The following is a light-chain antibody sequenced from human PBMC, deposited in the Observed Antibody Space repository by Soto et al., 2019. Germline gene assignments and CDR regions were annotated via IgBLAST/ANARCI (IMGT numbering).Light chain of an antibody. CDR1: SSDVGGYNY. Sequence: QSALTQPASVSGSPGQSITISCTGTSSDVGGYNYVSWYQQHPGKAPKLMIYDVSNRPSGVSNRFSGSKSGNTAALTISGLQAEDEADYYCSSFTMQLIYKQQFSYMVFGGGTKLTVL. CDR3: SSFTMQLIYKQQFSYMV. CDR2: DVS. V-gene: IGLV2-14*01. J-gene: IGLJ2*01.